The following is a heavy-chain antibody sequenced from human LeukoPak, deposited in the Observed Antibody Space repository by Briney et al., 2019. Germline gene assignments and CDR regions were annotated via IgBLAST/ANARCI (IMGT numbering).Heavy chain of an antibody. Sequence: GGSLRLSCAASGYTVSSNYMTWVRQAPGKGLEWVSHISSGGNTKYYVDSVRGRFSMSRDNAKNLLFLQMNSLRAEDTAVYYCARDTVNGPFVISLDYWGQGALVTVSS. CDR3: ARDTVNGPFVISLDY. V-gene: IGHV3-48*04. CDR2: ISSGGNTK. D-gene: IGHD2-8*01. CDR1: GYTVSSNY. J-gene: IGHJ4*02.